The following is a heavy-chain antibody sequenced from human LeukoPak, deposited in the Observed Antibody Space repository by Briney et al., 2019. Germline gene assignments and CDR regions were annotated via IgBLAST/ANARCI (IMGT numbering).Heavy chain of an antibody. Sequence: PGGSLRLSCAASGFTFSSYWMPWVRQAPGKGLVWVSRINSDGSSTSYADSVKGRFTISRDNAKNTLYLQMNSLRAEDTAVYYCARTTPGNYYYYGMDVWGQGTTVTVSS. CDR1: GFTFSSYW. V-gene: IGHV3-74*01. CDR3: ARTTPGNYYYYGMDV. D-gene: IGHD2-15*01. CDR2: INSDGSST. J-gene: IGHJ6*02.